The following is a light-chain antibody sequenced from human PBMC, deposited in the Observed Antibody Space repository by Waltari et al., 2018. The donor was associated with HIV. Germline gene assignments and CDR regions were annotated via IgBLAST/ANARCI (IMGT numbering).Light chain of an antibody. V-gene: IGLV2-23*02. CDR1: SSDVATYKL. Sequence: GQSITISCTRTSSDVATYKLVSWYQPHPGKAPKLMIYEVSKRPSGVSDRFSGSKSGDTASLTISGLQAEDEADYYCCSYVSNVIFGGGTKLTVL. CDR2: EVS. J-gene: IGLJ2*01. CDR3: CSYVSNVI.